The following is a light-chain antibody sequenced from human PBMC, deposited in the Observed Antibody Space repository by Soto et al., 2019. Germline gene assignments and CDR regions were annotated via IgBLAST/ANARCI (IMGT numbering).Light chain of an antibody. CDR3: QRYADWPKT. V-gene: IGKV3-15*01. CDR2: AAS. J-gene: IGKJ1*01. Sequence: EIVMTQSPDTLSVSPGERATLSCRASQSVSDRVVWYQQKSGQAPSLLIYAASTRAAGVPARFSGSGSGTEFTLTISSLQSEDFAVYFCQRYADWPKTFGQGTKVDIK. CDR1: QSVSDR.